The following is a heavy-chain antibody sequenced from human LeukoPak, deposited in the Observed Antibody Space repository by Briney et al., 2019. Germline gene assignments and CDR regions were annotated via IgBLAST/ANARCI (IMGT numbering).Heavy chain of an antibody. CDR1: GGSFSGYY. CDR2: INHSGST. J-gene: IGHJ5*02. CDR3: ARGPPPRITMVRGISWFHP. Sequence: PSETLSLTCAVYGGSFSGYYWSWIRQPPGKGLEWIGEINHSGSTHYNPSLKSRVTISVDTSKNQFSLKLSSVTAADTAVYYCARGPPPRITMVRGISWFHPWGQGTLVTVSS. V-gene: IGHV4-34*01. D-gene: IGHD3-10*01.